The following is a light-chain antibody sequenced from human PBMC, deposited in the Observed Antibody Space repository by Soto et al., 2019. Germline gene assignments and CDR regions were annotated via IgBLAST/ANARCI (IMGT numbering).Light chain of an antibody. CDR2: GAS. CDR3: QQYTSAPPLT. Sequence: DIQMTQSPSSLSASVGDRVTVTCRASQGISIFLAWYQQKPGKVPSLLIYGASTLQSGVPSRFSGSGSGSAFTLTISSLQHEDVATYYCQQYTSAPPLTFGGGTKVE. V-gene: IGKV1-27*01. CDR1: QGISIF. J-gene: IGKJ4*01.